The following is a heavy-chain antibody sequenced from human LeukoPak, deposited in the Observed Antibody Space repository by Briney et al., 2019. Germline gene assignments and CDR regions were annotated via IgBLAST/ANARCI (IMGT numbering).Heavy chain of an antibody. D-gene: IGHD6-13*01. V-gene: IGHV1-8*01. CDR1: VYTFTSYD. J-gene: IGHJ6*02. CDR3: ARYELAAGGNYYGMDV. Sequence: ASVKVSCKASVYTFTSYDINWVRQATGQGLEWMGWMNPNSGNTGYAQKFQGRVTMTRNTSISTAYMELSSLRTEDTAVYYCARYELAAGGNYYGMDVWGQGTTVTVSS. CDR2: MNPNSGNT.